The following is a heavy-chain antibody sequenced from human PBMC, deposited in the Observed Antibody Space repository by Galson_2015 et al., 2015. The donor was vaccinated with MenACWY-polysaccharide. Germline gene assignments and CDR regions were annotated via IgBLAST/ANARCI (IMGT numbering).Heavy chain of an antibody. CDR3: AISRGFSSGWKYFDY. J-gene: IGHJ4*02. D-gene: IGHD6-19*01. Sequence: SLRLSCATSGFTFSSNAMSWVRQAPGKGLEWVSAIGGTGDSIRYADSVKGRFTISRDASKNTLYLQMSSLRAEDTALYYCAISRGFSSGWKYFDYWGQGTLVTVSA. CDR2: IGGTGDSI. CDR1: GFTFSSNA. V-gene: IGHV3-23*01.